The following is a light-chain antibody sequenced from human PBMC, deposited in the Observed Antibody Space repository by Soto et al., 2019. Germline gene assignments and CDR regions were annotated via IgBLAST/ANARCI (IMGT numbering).Light chain of an antibody. J-gene: IGKJ4*01. CDR1: ENIRTY. CDR2: GAS. CDR3: QESYSAPEFT. Sequence: DIEMTQSPSSLSASVGDRVTLTCRASENIRTYLNWYQHKPGKAPNLLIYGASTLQSGVPSRFSGRGSGTDFTLTISRLQPEDFATYYCQESYSAPEFTFGGGTKV. V-gene: IGKV1-39*01.